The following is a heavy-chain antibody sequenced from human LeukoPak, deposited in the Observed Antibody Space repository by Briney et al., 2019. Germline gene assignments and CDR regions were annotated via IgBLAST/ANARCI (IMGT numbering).Heavy chain of an antibody. Sequence: GASVKVSCKASGYTFTSYDINWVRQAPGQGLEWMGVINSRSGGTTNAQKFQGRVTMTRDTSTSTAYMELSSLKSEDTAVYYCARDVFGLDYWGQGTLVTVSS. V-gene: IGHV1-46*01. CDR1: GYTFTSYD. CDR3: ARDVFGLDY. CDR2: INSRSGGT. J-gene: IGHJ4*02. D-gene: IGHD3-10*01.